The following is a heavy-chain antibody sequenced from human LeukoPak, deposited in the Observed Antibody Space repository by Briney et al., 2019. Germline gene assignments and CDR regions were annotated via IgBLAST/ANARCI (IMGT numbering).Heavy chain of an antibody. CDR2: IYYSGST. V-gene: IGHV4-39*07. D-gene: IGHD5-18*01. J-gene: IGHJ5*02. CDR3: ARVFVSYVNWFDP. CDR1: GGSISSNSYY. Sequence: SETLSLTCAVSGGSISSNSYYWGWIRQPPGKGLEWIGSIYYSGSTYYNPSLKSRVTISVDTSKNQFSLKLTSVTAADTAVFYCARVFVSYVNWFDPWGQGTLVTVSS.